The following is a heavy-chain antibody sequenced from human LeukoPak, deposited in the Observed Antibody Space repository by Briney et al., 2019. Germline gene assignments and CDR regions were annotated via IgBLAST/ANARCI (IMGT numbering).Heavy chain of an antibody. CDR3: ARDELTVNCSSTSCPHDYYYYYMDV. D-gene: IGHD2-2*01. Sequence: SVKVSCKASGGTFSSYAISWVRQAPGQGLEWMGGIIPIFGTANYAHKFQGRVTITADESTSTAYMELSSLGSEDTAVYYCARDELTVNCSSTSCPHDYYYYYMDVWGKGTTVTVSS. J-gene: IGHJ6*03. CDR1: GGTFSSYA. V-gene: IGHV1-69*13. CDR2: IIPIFGTA.